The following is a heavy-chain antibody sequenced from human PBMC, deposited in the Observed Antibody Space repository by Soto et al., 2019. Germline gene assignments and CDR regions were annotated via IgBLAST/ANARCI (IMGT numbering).Heavy chain of an antibody. D-gene: IGHD5-12*01. J-gene: IGHJ4*02. CDR3: GRGRSGQIVVFY. CDR2: IGPESSAT. Sequence: ASVNVSCKASGGTFSSYAISWVRQAPEQGPEWMGQIGPESSATRYAQKFQGRVTMTRDMSITTVYMELNNLSPDDTALYYCGRGRSGQIVVFYWGQGTPVTVSS. CDR1: GGTFSSYA. V-gene: IGHV1-2*06.